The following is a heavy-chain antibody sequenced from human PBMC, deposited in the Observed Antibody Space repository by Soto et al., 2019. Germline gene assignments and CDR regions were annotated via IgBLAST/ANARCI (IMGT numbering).Heavy chain of an antibody. D-gene: IGHD4-17*01. Sequence: SETLSLTCTVSGGSISSSSYYWGWIRQPPGKGLEWIGSIYYSGSTYYNPSLKSRVTISVDTSKNQFSLKLSSVTAADTAVYYCARDDDYGDSDYWGQGTLVTVSS. CDR2: IYYSGST. CDR1: GGSISSSSYY. V-gene: IGHV4-39*01. CDR3: ARDDDYGDSDY. J-gene: IGHJ4*02.